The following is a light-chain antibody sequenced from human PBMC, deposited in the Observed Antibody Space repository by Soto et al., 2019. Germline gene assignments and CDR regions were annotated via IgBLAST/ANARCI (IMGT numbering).Light chain of an antibody. CDR1: QNVGSDY. CDR2: GAS. CDR3: QQYGSSPQT. Sequence: EIVLTQSPGTLSLSPGERATLSCRASQNVGSDYLAWYQQKPGQAPRILIYGASSRATGTPGRFSGSGSGTDFTLTITRLEPEDFAVYYCQQYGSSPQTFGQGTKVDI. V-gene: IGKV3-20*01. J-gene: IGKJ1*01.